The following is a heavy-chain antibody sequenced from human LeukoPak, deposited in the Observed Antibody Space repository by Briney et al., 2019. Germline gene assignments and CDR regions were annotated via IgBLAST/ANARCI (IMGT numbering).Heavy chain of an antibody. V-gene: IGHV4-34*01. Sequence: SETLSLTCAVYGGSFSDYSWSWIRQPPGKGLEWIGEINYSETTNYNPSLKSRVFISIDTSKNQFSLKLSSVTAADTAVYYCARGPGVFTMVRGVIHGYGMDVWGQGTTVTVSS. CDR3: ARGPGVFTMVRGVIHGYGMDV. D-gene: IGHD3-10*01. J-gene: IGHJ6*02. CDR1: GGSFSDYS. CDR2: INYSETT.